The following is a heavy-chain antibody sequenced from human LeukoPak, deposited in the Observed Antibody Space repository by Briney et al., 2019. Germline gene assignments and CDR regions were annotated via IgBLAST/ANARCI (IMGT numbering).Heavy chain of an antibody. CDR2: ISSRSSYI. Sequence: PGGSLRLSCAASGFTFSSYSMNWVRQAPGKGLEWVSSISSRSSYIYYADSVKGRFTISRDNAKNSLYLQMNSLRAEDTAVYYCARDGSSWYDAFDIWGQGTMVTVSS. V-gene: IGHV3-21*01. J-gene: IGHJ3*02. D-gene: IGHD6-13*01. CDR1: GFTFSSYS. CDR3: ARDGSSWYDAFDI.